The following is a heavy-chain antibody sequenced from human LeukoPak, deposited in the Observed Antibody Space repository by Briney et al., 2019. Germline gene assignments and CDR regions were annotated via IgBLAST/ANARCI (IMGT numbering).Heavy chain of an antibody. CDR1: GGSISSYY. J-gene: IGHJ5*02. V-gene: IGHV4-59*08. Sequence: SETLSLTCTVSGGSISSYYWSWIRQPPGKGLEWIGYIYYSGSTYYNPSLKSRVTISVDTSKNQFSLKLSSVTAADTAVYYCARRVVVVAATLNWFDPWGQGTLVTVSS. D-gene: IGHD2-15*01. CDR2: IYYSGST. CDR3: ARRVVVVAATLNWFDP.